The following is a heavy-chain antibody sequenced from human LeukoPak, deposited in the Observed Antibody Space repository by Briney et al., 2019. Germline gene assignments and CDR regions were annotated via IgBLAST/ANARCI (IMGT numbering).Heavy chain of an antibody. CDR3: ARVSTAVSLAIDY. J-gene: IGHJ4*02. D-gene: IGHD6-13*01. V-gene: IGHV3-74*01. CDR2: ISPDGSTT. Sequence: GGSLRLSCAASGFTFSSKWMHWVRQAPGRGLVWVSRISPDGSTTSYADSVKGRFTISRDNAKNSLYLQMNSLRVEDTAVYYCARVSTAVSLAIDYWGQGTLVTVST. CDR1: GFTFSSKW.